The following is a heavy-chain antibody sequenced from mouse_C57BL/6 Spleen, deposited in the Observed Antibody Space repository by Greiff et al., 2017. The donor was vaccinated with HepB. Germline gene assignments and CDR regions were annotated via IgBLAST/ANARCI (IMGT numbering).Heavy chain of an antibody. CDR1: GYTFTSYW. Sequence: QVQLQQSGAELVKPGASVKLSCKASGYTFTSYWMQWVKQRPGQGLEWIGEIDPSDSYTNYNQKFKGKATLTVDTSSSTAYMQLSSLTSEDSAVYYCAIGYAVFDYWGQGTTLTVSS. CDR2: IDPSDSYT. CDR3: AIGYAVFDY. J-gene: IGHJ2*01. D-gene: IGHD2-2*01. V-gene: IGHV1-50*01.